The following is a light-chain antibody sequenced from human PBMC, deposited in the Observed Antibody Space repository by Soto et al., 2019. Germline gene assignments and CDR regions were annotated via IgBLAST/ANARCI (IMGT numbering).Light chain of an antibody. CDR1: QSVSTNS. CDR2: GAS. CDR3: QQYGSSVLT. J-gene: IGKJ4*01. V-gene: IGKV3-20*01. Sequence: EIVLTQSPDTLSLSPGERATLSCRASQSVSTNSLAWYQQKRGQAPRPLIYGASSRATGTPDRFSGSGSGTDFTLIISRLEREDFAVYYCQQYGSSVLTFGGGTKVEIK.